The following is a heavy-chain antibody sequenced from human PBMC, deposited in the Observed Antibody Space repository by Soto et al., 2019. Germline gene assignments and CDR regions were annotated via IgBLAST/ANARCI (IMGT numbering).Heavy chain of an antibody. J-gene: IGHJ4*02. D-gene: IGHD2-15*01. Sequence: QVQLVQSGAEVKKPGSSVRVSCTPSGGTFSSYTISWVRQAPGQGLEWMGRIVPITGMTRYAQKFQGRLTSPAVTSTTTAYLELSSLTSEDSAVYFCSRGVASLVDSWGQGTQVTVSS. V-gene: IGHV1-69*02. CDR1: GGTFSSYT. CDR3: SRGVASLVDS. CDR2: IVPITGMT.